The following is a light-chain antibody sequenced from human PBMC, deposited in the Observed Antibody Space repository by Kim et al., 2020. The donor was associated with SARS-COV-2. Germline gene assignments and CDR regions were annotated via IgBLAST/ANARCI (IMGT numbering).Light chain of an antibody. CDR3: AAWDDSLHGWV. CDR1: SSNIGSNT. CDR2: SNN. V-gene: IGLV1-44*01. Sequence: QLVLTQPPSTSETPGHRVTIFCSGSSSNIGSNTVHWYQQLPGSAPKLLIYSNNQRPSGVPDRFSASKSDTSASLAISGLQSEDEADYHCAAWDDSLHGWVFGGGTQLTVL. J-gene: IGLJ3*02.